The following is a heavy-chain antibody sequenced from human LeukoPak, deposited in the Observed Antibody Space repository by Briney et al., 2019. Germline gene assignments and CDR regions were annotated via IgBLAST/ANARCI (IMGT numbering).Heavy chain of an antibody. CDR3: ARSMVRGVIYWFDP. D-gene: IGHD3-10*01. V-gene: IGHV4-61*02. CDR2: IYTSGST. CDR1: GGSISSGSYY. J-gene: IGHJ5*02. Sequence: TLSLTCTVSGGSISSGSYYWSWIRQPAGKGLEWIGRIYTSGSTTYNSSLKSRVTISLDTSKNQFSLKLSSVTAADTAVYYCARSMVRGVIYWFDPWGQGTLVTVSS.